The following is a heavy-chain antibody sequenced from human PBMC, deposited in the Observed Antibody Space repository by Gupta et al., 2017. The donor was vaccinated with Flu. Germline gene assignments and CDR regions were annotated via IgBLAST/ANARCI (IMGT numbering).Heavy chain of an antibody. Sequence: EVQLVESGGGLVQPGGSLRLSCAASGFTFSSYWMHWVRQAPGTGLVWVSRINSDGSSTSYADSVKGRFTISRDNAKNTLYLQMNSLRAEDTAVYYCARDPSCLSCFPYYYYGMDVWGQGTTVTVSS. J-gene: IGHJ6*02. D-gene: IGHD2-2*01. CDR3: ARDPSCLSCFPYYYYGMDV. CDR2: INSDGSST. V-gene: IGHV3-74*01. CDR1: GFTFSSYW.